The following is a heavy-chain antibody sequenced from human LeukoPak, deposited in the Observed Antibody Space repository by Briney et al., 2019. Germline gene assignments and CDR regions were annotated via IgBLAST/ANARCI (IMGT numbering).Heavy chain of an antibody. Sequence: GGSLRLSCAASGFTFSSYAMHWVRQAPGKGLEYVSAISSNGGSTYYANSVKGRFTISRDNSKNTLYHQMGSLRAEDMAVYYCARVQLWSGGVFDYWGQGTLVTVSS. CDR2: ISSNGGST. V-gene: IGHV3-64*01. CDR1: GFTFSSYA. J-gene: IGHJ4*02. CDR3: ARVQLWSGGVFDY. D-gene: IGHD5-18*01.